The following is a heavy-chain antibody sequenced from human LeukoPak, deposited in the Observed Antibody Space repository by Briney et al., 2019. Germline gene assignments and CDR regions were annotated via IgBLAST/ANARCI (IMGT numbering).Heavy chain of an antibody. CDR2: IIPILGIA. D-gene: IGHD3-16*02. CDR3: ARDSGHYDYVWGSYRYPLPFDY. CDR1: GGTFSSCA. J-gene: IGHJ4*02. V-gene: IGHV1-69*04. Sequence: ASVKVSCKASGGTFSSCAISWVRQAPGQGLEWMGRIIPILGIASYAQKFQGRVTITADKSTSTAYMELSSLRSEDTAAYYCARDSGHYDYVWGSYRYPLPFDYWGQGTLVTVSS.